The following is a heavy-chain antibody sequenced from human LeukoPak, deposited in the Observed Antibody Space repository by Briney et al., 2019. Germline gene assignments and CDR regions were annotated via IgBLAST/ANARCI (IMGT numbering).Heavy chain of an antibody. CDR2: IIPVFDKA. CDR1: GGTFSTYA. Sequence: ASVKVSCKASGGTFSTYAINWVRQAPGQGLEWMGGIIPVFDKANYAQKFRDRVTITAGDSTTTAYMELTSLTSDDTAIYYCARLGHCRETNCYSDFYYMDVWGKGTTVIVSS. V-gene: IGHV1-69*13. CDR3: ARLGHCRETNCYSDFYYMDV. J-gene: IGHJ6*03. D-gene: IGHD2-2*02.